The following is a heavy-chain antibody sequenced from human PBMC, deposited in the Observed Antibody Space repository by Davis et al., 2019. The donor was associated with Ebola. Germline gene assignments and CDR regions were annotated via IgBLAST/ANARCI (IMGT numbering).Heavy chain of an antibody. CDR3: ASTWESIVVVITGGASFDY. CDR1: GFTFSSYW. V-gene: IGHV3-74*01. D-gene: IGHD3-22*01. Sequence: GESLKISCAASGFTFSSYWMHWVRQAPGEGLVWVSRINSDGSSTSYADSVKGRFTISRDNSKNTLYLQMNSLRAEDTAVYYCASTWESIVVVITGGASFDYWGQGTLVTVSS. CDR2: INSDGSST. J-gene: IGHJ4*02.